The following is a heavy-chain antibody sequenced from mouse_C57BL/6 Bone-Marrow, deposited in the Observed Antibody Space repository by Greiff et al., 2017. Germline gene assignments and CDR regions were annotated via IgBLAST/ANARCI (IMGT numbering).Heavy chain of an antibody. V-gene: IGHV1-69*01. CDR3: ERGSNSYYFDY. Sequence: QVQLQQPGAELVMPGASVKLSCKASGYTFTSYWMHWVKQRPGQGLEWIGEIDPSDSYTNYNQKFKGKSTLTVDKSSSTAYMQLSSLTAEDSAVLYCERGSNSYYFDYWGQGTTLTVSS. CDR1: GYTFTSYW. D-gene: IGHD2-5*01. CDR2: IDPSDSYT. J-gene: IGHJ2*01.